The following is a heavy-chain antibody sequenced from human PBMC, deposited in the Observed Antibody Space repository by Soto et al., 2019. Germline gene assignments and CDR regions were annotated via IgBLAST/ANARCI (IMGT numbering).Heavy chain of an antibody. V-gene: IGHV2-5*01. CDR1: GFSLSTSGVG. D-gene: IGHD3-10*02. CDR2: IYSNDDK. J-gene: IGHJ6*02. Sequence: QITLRESGPTLVKPTQTLTLTCTFSGFSLSTSGVGVGWVRQPPGKALEWLALIYSNDDKRFSSSLKSRLTITTDTSKNQVVLTITNMDPVDTATYYCTPMGCSGLYGMDVWGQGTTVTVSS. CDR3: TPMGCSGLYGMDV.